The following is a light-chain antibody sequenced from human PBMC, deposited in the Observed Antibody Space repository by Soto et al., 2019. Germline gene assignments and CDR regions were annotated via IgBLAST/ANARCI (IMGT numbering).Light chain of an antibody. CDR2: DLN. J-gene: IGLJ2*01. CDR1: SSDVGD. CDR3: SAYAGANNLV. V-gene: IGLV2-8*01. Sequence: QSALTEPPSASGSPGQSVTISCTGTSSDVGDVSWYQQHPGKAPKLLIYDLNKRPSGVPDRCSGSKSGNTASLTVSGLQAEDEADYYCSAYAGANNLVFGGGTKLTVL.